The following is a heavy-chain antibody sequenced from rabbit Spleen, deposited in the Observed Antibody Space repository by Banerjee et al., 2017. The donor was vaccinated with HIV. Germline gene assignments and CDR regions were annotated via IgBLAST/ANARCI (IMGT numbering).Heavy chain of an antibody. CDR3: ARDSAGREDFNL. Sequence: EESGGGLVQPEGSLTLTCKASGFSFSSSFWLCWVRQAPGKGLEWIACIDISKSGSTYYAGWAKGRFTISKTSSTTVTLQMTSLTAADTATYFCARDSAGREDFNLWGQGTLVTVS. J-gene: IGHJ4*01. D-gene: IGHD4-2*01. CDR2: IDISKSGST. V-gene: IGHV1S45*01. CDR1: GFSFSSSFW.